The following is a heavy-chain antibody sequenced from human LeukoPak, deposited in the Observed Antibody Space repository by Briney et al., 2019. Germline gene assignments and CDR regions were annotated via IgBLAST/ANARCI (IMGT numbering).Heavy chain of an antibody. Sequence: ASVKVSCKASGYTFTNFGSSWVRQAPGQRPEWMGWISTYNGNTNYAQNLQDRVTLTTDTSPTTPYMELRSMRSDDTPVYYCARDKAEDYDTSGMFQHWGQGTLVPVSS. V-gene: IGHV1-18*04. D-gene: IGHD3-22*01. CDR3: ARDKAEDYDTSGMFQH. J-gene: IGHJ1*01. CDR2: ISTYNGNT. CDR1: GYTFTNFG.